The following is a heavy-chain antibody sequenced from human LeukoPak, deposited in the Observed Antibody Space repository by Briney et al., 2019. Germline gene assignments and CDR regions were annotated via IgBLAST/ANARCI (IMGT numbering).Heavy chain of an antibody. CDR2: IRSKAYGGTT. CDR3: TDLYSSGWYNYFDY. Sequence: GSLRLSSTAPGFTFGDYAMSWVRQAPGKGLEWGGFIRSKAYGGTTEYAASVKGRFTISRDDSKSIAYLQMNSLKTEDTDVYYCTDLYSSGWYNYFDYWGQGTLVTVSS. J-gene: IGHJ4*02. D-gene: IGHD6-19*01. CDR1: GFTFGDYA. V-gene: IGHV3-49*04.